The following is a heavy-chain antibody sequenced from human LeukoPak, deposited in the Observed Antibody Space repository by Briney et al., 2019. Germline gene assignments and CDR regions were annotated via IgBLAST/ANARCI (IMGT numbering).Heavy chain of an antibody. J-gene: IGHJ5*02. CDR2: ISSSGSTI. CDR3: AKDIASTPYGSGSYRSYNWFDP. D-gene: IGHD3-10*01. V-gene: IGHV3-48*03. Sequence: GGSLRLSCAASGFTFSSYEMNWVRQAPGKGLEWVSYISSSGSTIYYADSVKGRFTISRDNAKNSLYLQMNSLRAEDTALYYCAKDIASTPYGSGSYRSYNWFDPWGQGTLVTVSS. CDR1: GFTFSSYE.